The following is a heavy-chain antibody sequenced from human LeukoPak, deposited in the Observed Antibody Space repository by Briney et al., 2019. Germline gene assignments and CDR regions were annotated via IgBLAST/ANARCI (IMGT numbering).Heavy chain of an antibody. CDR1: GFTFSSYS. Sequence: PGKSLRLSCAASGFTFSSYSMHWVRQAPGKGLEWVAVISYDGSNKYYADSVKGRSTISRDNSKNTLYLQMNSLRAEDTAVYYCARPRSSYYYGSGSYYNYWGQGTLVTVSS. CDR2: ISYDGSNK. V-gene: IGHV3-30*04. CDR3: ARPRSSYYYGSGSYYNY. J-gene: IGHJ4*02. D-gene: IGHD3-10*01.